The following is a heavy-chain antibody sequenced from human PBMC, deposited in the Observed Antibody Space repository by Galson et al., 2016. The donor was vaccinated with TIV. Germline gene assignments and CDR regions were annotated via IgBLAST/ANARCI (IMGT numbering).Heavy chain of an antibody. CDR1: GVIVSGYA. J-gene: IGHJ6*02. CDR2: ISYDGSNK. D-gene: IGHD3-10*01. V-gene: IGHV3-30*04. Sequence: SLRLSCAASGVIVSGYAMYWVRQAPGKGLEWVAAISYDGSNKYHADSVRGRFTISRDNSRNTLYLQMNNVRPEDTAVYFCARDGVLPTSCIIATCLRGVYGMDVWGQGTTVTVAS. CDR3: ARDGVLPTSCIIATCLRGVYGMDV.